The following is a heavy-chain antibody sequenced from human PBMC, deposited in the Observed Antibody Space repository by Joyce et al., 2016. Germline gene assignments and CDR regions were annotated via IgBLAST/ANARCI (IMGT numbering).Heavy chain of an antibody. D-gene: IGHD6-19*01. CDR3: ARQAGAGYYYMDV. J-gene: IGHJ6*03. Sequence: VQLQESGPGLVKPSETLSLTCTVSGGSISGYYWSWIRQSPGKGLEWIGYMYYSGRTNYNPSLKSRITISVDSSKNQFSPSLRSVTAADTAVYHCARQAGAGYYYMDVWGNGTTVTVSS. CDR2: MYYSGRT. CDR1: GGSISGYY. V-gene: IGHV4-59*01.